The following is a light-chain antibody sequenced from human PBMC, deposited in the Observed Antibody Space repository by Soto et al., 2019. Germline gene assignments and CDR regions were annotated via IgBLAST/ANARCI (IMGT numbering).Light chain of an antibody. CDR1: RSFASSY. V-gene: IGKV3-20*01. J-gene: IGKJ2*01. Sequence: EIVLTQSPATLSLSPGERATRSCRASRSFASSYLAWYQHKPGQAPRLLIYAASSRATGIPDRFIGSGSGTDFTLTISRLEPDDSAVYYCHHYDSSPPYTIGQGTKLEIK. CDR3: HHYDSSPPYT. CDR2: AAS.